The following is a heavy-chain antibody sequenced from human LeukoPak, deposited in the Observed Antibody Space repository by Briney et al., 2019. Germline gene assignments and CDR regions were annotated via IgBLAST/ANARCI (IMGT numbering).Heavy chain of an antibody. CDR1: GYTFTSYA. V-gene: IGHV1-3*01. Sequence: ASVKVSCKASGYTFTSYAMNWVRQAPGQRLEWMGWINAGNGNTKYSQKFQGRVTFTRDTSASTAYMELSSLRSEDTAVYYCARAVTGGSGSPPVFDPWGQGTLVTVSS. D-gene: IGHD3-10*01. J-gene: IGHJ5*02. CDR2: INAGNGNT. CDR3: ARAVTGGSGSPPVFDP.